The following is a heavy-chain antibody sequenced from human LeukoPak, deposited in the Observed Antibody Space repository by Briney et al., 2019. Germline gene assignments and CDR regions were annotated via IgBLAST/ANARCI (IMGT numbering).Heavy chain of an antibody. Sequence: PSGTLSLTCTVSGVSVSSGSYYWSWIRQPPGKGLEWIGYIYYSGSTNYNPSLKSRVTISVDTSKNQFSLKLSSVTAADTAVYYCARGRAGSYYYYGMDVWGQGTMVTVSS. V-gene: IGHV4-61*01. D-gene: IGHD6-19*01. J-gene: IGHJ6*02. CDR3: ARGRAGSYYYYGMDV. CDR1: GVSVSSGSYY. CDR2: IYYSGST.